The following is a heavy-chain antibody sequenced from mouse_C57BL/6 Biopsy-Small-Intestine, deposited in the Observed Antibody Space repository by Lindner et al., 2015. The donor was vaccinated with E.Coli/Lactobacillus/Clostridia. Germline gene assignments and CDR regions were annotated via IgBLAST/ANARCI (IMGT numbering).Heavy chain of an antibody. CDR2: INPSGGVK. V-gene: IGHV1S14*01. J-gene: IGHJ4*01. Sequence: SVKVSCKASGYTVTRFFIHWVRQAPGQGLEWMGAINPSGGVKIYAQKFPARAAFTIDTSTSTVNMELSNLTSEDTAIYYCANLGSEEMASSWGQGTLVTVSS. CDR1: GYTVTRFF. D-gene: IGHD1-1*01. CDR3: ANLGSEEMASS.